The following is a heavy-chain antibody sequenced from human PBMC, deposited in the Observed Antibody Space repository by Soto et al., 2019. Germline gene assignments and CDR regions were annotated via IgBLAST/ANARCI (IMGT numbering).Heavy chain of an antibody. J-gene: IGHJ5*02. CDR3: ARDRIVVIPAAPNWFDP. D-gene: IGHD2-2*01. CDR2: ISSGTGTT. Sequence: GGSLRLSCAASGFNFRTFSMNWLRQAPGKGLEWVSFISSGTGTTYYADSVKGRFTISRDDAKNSLYLQMNSLRDEDTAVYFCARDRIVVIPAAPNWFDPWGQGTLVTAPQ. V-gene: IGHV3-48*02. CDR1: GFNFRTFS.